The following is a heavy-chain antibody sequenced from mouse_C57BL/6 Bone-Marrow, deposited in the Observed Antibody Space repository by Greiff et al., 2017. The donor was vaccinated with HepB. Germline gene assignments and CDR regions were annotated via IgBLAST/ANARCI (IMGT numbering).Heavy chain of an antibody. Sequence: VQLQQSGAELVRPGASVKLSCTASGFNIKDYYMHWVKQRPEQGLEWIGRIDPEDGDTEYAPKFQGKATMTADTASNTAYLQLSSLTSEDTAVYYCTTLYYDYDRGGFAYWGQGTLVTVSA. CDR3: TTLYYDYDRGGFAY. CDR1: GFNIKDYY. D-gene: IGHD2-4*01. J-gene: IGHJ3*01. V-gene: IGHV14-1*01. CDR2: IDPEDGDT.